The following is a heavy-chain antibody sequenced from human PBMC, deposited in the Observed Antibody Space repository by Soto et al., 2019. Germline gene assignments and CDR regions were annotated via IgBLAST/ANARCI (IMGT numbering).Heavy chain of an antibody. D-gene: IGHD3-10*01. J-gene: IGHJ5*02. CDR2: INPNSGGT. V-gene: IGHV1-2*02. Sequence: ASVKVSCKASGYTFTGYYMHWVRQAPGQGLEWMGWINPNSGGTNYAQKFQGRVTMTRDTSISTAYMELSRLRSDDTAVYYCARYGVTMVQGGNWFDPWGQGTLVTVSS. CDR1: GYTFTGYY. CDR3: ARYGVTMVQGGNWFDP.